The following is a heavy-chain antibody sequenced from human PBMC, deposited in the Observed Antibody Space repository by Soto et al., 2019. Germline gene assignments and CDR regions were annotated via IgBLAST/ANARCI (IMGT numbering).Heavy chain of an antibody. D-gene: IGHD1-26*01. V-gene: IGHV3-21*01. CDR3: ASRGSDANPFDY. CDR2: ISSSSSYI. CDR1: GFTFSSYS. Sequence: RGSLRLSCAASGFTFSSYSMNWVRQAPGKGLEWVSSISSSSSYIYYADSVKGRFTISRDNAKNSLYLQMNSLRAEDTAVYYCASRGSDANPFDYWGQGTLVTVSS. J-gene: IGHJ4*02.